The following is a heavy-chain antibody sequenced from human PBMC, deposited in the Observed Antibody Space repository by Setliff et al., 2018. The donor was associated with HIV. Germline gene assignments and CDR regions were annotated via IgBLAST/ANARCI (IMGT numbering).Heavy chain of an antibody. CDR1: GDSVSSGTHY. CDR3: ARDQGVGWYSFDY. V-gene: IGHV4-61*10. J-gene: IGHJ4*02. Sequence: PSETLSLTCSVSGDSVSSGTHYWSWIRQPAGKGLEWIGHIYALGNTNYNPSLSSRVTISLDKSRNQLSLELNSVTAADAAVYYCARDQGVGWYSFDYWGQGTLVTVSS. D-gene: IGHD6-19*01. CDR2: IYALGNT.